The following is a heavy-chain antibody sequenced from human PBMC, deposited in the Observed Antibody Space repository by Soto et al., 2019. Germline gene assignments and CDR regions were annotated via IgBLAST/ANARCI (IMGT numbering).Heavy chain of an antibody. V-gene: IGHV1-3*01. D-gene: IGHD5-18*01. CDR2: INAGNGNT. Sequence: QVQLVQSGAEVKKPGASVKVSCKASGYTFTSYAMQWVRQAPGQRLEWMGWINAGNGNTKYSQKFQGRVTITRDTSASTAYMELSSLRSEATAVYYCARDPGYSYGYNWGQGTLVTVSS. CDR1: GYTFTSYA. J-gene: IGHJ4*02. CDR3: ARDPGYSYGYN.